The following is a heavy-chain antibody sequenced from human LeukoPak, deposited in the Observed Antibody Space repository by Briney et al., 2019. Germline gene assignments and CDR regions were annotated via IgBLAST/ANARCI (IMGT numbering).Heavy chain of an antibody. CDR1: GYTFTDYY. CDR3: ARDMDSLANLERSIEPTYLDN. D-gene: IGHD3-3*01. Sequence: ASVKVSCKASGYTFTDYYIHWVRQAPGQGLEWMGRINPNSGATNSAQKFQGRVTMTRDTSITTAYMELSRLRSDDTAVYFCARDMDSLANLERSIEPTYLDNWGRGTLVTVSS. J-gene: IGHJ4*02. CDR2: INPNSGAT. V-gene: IGHV1-2*06.